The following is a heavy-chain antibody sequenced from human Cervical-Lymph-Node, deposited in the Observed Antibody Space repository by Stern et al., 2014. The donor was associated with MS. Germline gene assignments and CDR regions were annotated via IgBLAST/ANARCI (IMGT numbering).Heavy chain of an antibody. J-gene: IGHJ4*02. Sequence: VQLVESRGGLVQPGGSLRLSCAASGFTVSSNYMSWVRQAPGKGLEWVSVIYSGGSTYYADSVKGRFTISRDNSKNTLYLQMNSLRAEDTAVYYCARVHPPWGFDYWGQGTLVTVSS. CDR3: ARVHPPWGFDY. D-gene: IGHD3-16*01. CDR1: GFTVSSNY. CDR2: IYSGGST. V-gene: IGHV3-66*02.